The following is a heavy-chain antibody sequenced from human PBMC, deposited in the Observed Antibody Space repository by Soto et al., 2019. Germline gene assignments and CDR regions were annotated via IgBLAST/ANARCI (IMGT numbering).Heavy chain of an antibody. Sequence: QVQLVEFGGGVVQPGRSLRLSCAASRFTFSNYAMHWVRQAPGKGLQWVALISFDGSTKYYADSVKGRFTISRDNSKITLYLQMNSLRAEDTAVYYCARSPGYCSTTRCYGRDFAMDVWGQGTTVTVSS. CDR2: ISFDGSTK. CDR1: RFTFSNYA. V-gene: IGHV3-30-3*01. D-gene: IGHD2-2*01. J-gene: IGHJ6*02. CDR3: ARSPGYCSTTRCYGRDFAMDV.